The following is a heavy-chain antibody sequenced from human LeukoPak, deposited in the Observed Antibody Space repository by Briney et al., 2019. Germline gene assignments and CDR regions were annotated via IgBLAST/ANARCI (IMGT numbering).Heavy chain of an antibody. D-gene: IGHD6-19*01. CDR2: ISSSSSTI. Sequence: GRSLRLSCAASGFTFSSYSMNWVRQAPGKGLEWVSYISSSSSTIYYADSVKGRFTISRDNAKNSLYLQMNSLGAEDTAVYYCARYGNGAWLAHYSFDMWGEGTMVTVSS. J-gene: IGHJ3*02. CDR3: ARYGNGAWLAHYSFDM. CDR1: GFTFSSYS. V-gene: IGHV3-48*01.